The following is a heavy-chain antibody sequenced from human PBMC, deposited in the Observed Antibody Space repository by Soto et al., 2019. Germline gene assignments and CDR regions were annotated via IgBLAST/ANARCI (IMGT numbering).Heavy chain of an antibody. CDR2: INHSGST. V-gene: IGHV4-34*01. CDR1: GGSFSGYY. Sequence: SETLSLTCAVYGGSFSGYYWSWIRQPPGKGLEWIGEINHSGSTNYNPSLKSRVTISVDTSKNQFSLKLSSVTAADTAVYYCASRRSSGWYGRYNWFDPWGQGTLVTVSS. J-gene: IGHJ5*02. CDR3: ASRRSSGWYGRYNWFDP. D-gene: IGHD6-19*01.